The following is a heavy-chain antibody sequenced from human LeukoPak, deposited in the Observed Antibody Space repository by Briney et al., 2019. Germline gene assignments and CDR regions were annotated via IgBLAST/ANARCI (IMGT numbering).Heavy chain of an antibody. V-gene: IGHV3-7*01. CDR2: MREDGGEI. CDR1: GFTFTYYT. D-gene: IGHD4/OR15-4a*01. Sequence: GGSLRLSCAASGFTFTYYTMSWVRQAPGKGLEWVASMREDGGEIYYVGSVRGRFTISRDNAKNSLYLQMDSLRADDTAVYYCARGGARWFDSWGLGTLVTVSS. CDR3: ARGGARWFDS. J-gene: IGHJ5*01.